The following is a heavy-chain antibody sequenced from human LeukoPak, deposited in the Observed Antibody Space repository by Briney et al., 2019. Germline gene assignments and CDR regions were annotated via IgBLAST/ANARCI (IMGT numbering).Heavy chain of an antibody. CDR3: ARDSCSGGTCFYYGMDV. D-gene: IGHD2-15*01. Sequence: SVKVSCKASGGTFSRYAISWVRQAPGQGLEWAGAIMPIFRTANYAQKFQGRVTVTTDESAGIVYMELSGLRSEDTAVYYCARDSCSGGTCFYYGMDVWGQGTTVTVSS. CDR2: IMPIFRTA. CDR1: GGTFSRYA. V-gene: IGHV1-69*05. J-gene: IGHJ6*02.